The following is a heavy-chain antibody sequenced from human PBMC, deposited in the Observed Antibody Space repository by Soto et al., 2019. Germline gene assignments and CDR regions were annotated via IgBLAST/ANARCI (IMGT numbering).Heavy chain of an antibody. V-gene: IGHV1-46*01. CDR2: INPNGGIT. Sequence: QVQLVQSGAEVKKPGASVRVSCKASGYTFTHYYIHWVRQAPGQGLELMVIINPNGGITSYAQKVRAGVSMTRDTATSTGYLELSSLRSEDSAVYYCATSVNSAMAFDYWGQGTLVTVSS. CDR1: GYTFTHYY. CDR3: ATSVNSAMAFDY. D-gene: IGHD5-18*01. J-gene: IGHJ4*02.